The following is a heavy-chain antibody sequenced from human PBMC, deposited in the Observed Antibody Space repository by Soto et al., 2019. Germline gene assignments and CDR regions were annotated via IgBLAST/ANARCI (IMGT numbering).Heavy chain of an antibody. D-gene: IGHD3-9*01. CDR1: GGSISSSNYY. CDR3: ARHGLRYFDWLLYSDY. Sequence: QLQLQESGPGLVKPSETLSLICTVSGGSISSSNYYWGWIRQSPGKGLEWIGRIYYSGSTYYNPSLKSRVTISVDTPNNQSPLKLSSVIAADPAVYYCARHGLRYFDWLLYSDYWGQGALVTVSS. J-gene: IGHJ4*02. CDR2: IYYSGST. V-gene: IGHV4-39*01.